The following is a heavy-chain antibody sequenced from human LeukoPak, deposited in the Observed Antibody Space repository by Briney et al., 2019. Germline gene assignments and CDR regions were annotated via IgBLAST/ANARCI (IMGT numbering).Heavy chain of an antibody. CDR1: GFTFSSYW. V-gene: IGHV3-7*01. Sequence: GGSLRLSCAASGFTFSSYWMSWVRQAPGKGLEWVANIKQDGSEKYYVDSVKGRFTISRDNAKNSLYLQMNSLRAEDTAVYYCARGGLPHHYYYMHVWGKGTTVTVSS. CDR2: IKQDGSEK. CDR3: ARGGLPHHYYYMHV. J-gene: IGHJ6*03. D-gene: IGHD3-22*01.